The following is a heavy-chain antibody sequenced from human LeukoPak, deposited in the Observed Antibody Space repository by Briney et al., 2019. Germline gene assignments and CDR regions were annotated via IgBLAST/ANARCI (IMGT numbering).Heavy chain of an antibody. D-gene: IGHD1-26*01. Sequence: SVKVSCKASGGTFSSYAISWVRQAPGQGLEWMGRIIPILGIANYAQKFQGRVTITADKSTSTAYMELSSLRSEDTAVYYCAGDGSGSYYFDYWGQGTLVTVSS. CDR1: GGTFSSYA. V-gene: IGHV1-69*04. CDR2: IIPILGIA. CDR3: AGDGSGSYYFDY. J-gene: IGHJ4*02.